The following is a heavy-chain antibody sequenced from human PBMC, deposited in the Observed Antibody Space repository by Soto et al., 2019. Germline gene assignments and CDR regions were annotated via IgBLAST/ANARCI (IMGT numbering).Heavy chain of an antibody. J-gene: IGHJ6*02. D-gene: IGHD3-16*01. CDR3: AREGAASHSFYYGTDI. V-gene: IGHV4-30-4*01. CDR2: IYHSGSR. Sequence: QVQLQESGPGLVKPSQTLSLTCTVSGGSISSGDSYWSWIRQSPGKGLEWIGYIYHSGSRYYNPSLASRVTISVDTSKNQFSLKLYSVTAADTAVYYCAREGAASHSFYYGTDIWGQGTTVTVSS. CDR1: GGSISSGDSY.